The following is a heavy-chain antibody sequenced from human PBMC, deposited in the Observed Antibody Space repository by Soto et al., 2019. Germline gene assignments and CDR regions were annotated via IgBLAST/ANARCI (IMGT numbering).Heavy chain of an antibody. J-gene: IGHJ6*02. Sequence: SVKVSCKASGYTFTSYGISWVRQAPGQGLEWMGWISPIFGTANYAQKLQGRVTITADESTSTAYMELSSLRSEDTAVYYCAREKMEDIQLWLLAQKAYYYYGMDVWGQGTTVTVSS. V-gene: IGHV1-69*13. CDR3: AREKMEDIQLWLLAQKAYYYYGMDV. CDR1: GYTFTSYG. CDR2: ISPIFGTA. D-gene: IGHD5-18*01.